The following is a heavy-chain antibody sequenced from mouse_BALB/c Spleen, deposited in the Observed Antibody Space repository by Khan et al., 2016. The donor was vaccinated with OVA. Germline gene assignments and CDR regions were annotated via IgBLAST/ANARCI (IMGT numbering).Heavy chain of an antibody. V-gene: IGHV1-9*01. CDR1: GYTFSNYW. Sequence: QVQLQQSGAELMKPGASVKISCKATGYTFSNYWIEWVKQRPGHGLEWIGEFLPGSGNANYNERFKGKATFASDASSNTAFMQLSSLTSEDSAVYFCERVVYDSSGYSDYWGQGTILTVSA. D-gene: IGHD1-1*01. CDR2: FLPGSGNA. CDR3: ERVVYDSSGYSDY. J-gene: IGHJ2*01.